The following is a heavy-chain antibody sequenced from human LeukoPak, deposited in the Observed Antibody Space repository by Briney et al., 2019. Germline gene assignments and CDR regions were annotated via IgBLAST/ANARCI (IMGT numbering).Heavy chain of an antibody. J-gene: IGHJ5*02. Sequence: ASVKVSCKASGGTFSSYAISWVRQAPGQGLEWIGGIIPIFGTANYAQKFQGRVTITTDESTSTAYMELSSLRSEDTAVYYCARGGSGGSGWFDPWGQGTLVTVSS. D-gene: IGHD5-12*01. V-gene: IGHV1-69*05. CDR1: GGTFSSYA. CDR3: ARGGSGGSGWFDP. CDR2: IIPIFGTA.